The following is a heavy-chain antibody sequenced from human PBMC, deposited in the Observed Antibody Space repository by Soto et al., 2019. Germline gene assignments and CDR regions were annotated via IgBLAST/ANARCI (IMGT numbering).Heavy chain of an antibody. J-gene: IGHJ5*02. CDR3: SRDFIYDILPAGFDP. Sequence: GGSLRLSCAASGFSFSKYKMNWVRQAPGKGLEWVSSITGDSSYTYYAASVKGRFTISRDNANNSLYLEMNSLGAEDTAMYYCSRDFIYDILPAGFDPSGQGTLVTVSS. D-gene: IGHD3-9*01. CDR1: GFSFSKYK. V-gene: IGHV3-21*06. CDR2: ITGDSSYT.